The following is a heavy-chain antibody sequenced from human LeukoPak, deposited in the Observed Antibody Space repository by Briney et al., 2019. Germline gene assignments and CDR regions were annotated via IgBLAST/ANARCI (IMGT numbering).Heavy chain of an antibody. Sequence: PGGSLRLSYAASGFTFSNYNMNWVRQAPGKGLEWISYISSSGRTTNYADSVKGRFTISRDNAKNSLYLQMNSLKDGDTAVYYCATSGTYRFDYWGQGTLVTVSS. CDR3: ATSGTYRFDY. J-gene: IGHJ4*02. V-gene: IGHV3-48*02. D-gene: IGHD1-26*01. CDR1: GFTFSNYN. CDR2: ISSSGRTT.